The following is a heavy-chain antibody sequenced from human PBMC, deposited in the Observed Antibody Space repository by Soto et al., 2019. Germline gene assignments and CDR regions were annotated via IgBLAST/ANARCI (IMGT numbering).Heavy chain of an antibody. CDR3: ARDNDDFWSGYYRYYGMDV. CDR1: GYTFTSYG. J-gene: IGHJ6*02. D-gene: IGHD3-3*01. V-gene: IGHV1-18*04. Sequence: ASVKVSCXASGYTFTSYGISWVRQAPGQVLEWMGWISAYNGNTNYAQKLQGRVTMTTDTSTSTAYMELRSLRSDDTAVYYCARDNDDFWSGYYRYYGMDVWGQGTTVTVSS. CDR2: ISAYNGNT.